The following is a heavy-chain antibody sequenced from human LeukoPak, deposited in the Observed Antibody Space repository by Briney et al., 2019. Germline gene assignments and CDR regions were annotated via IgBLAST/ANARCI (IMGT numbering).Heavy chain of an antibody. V-gene: IGHV3-30*18. Sequence: GRSLRLSCAASGFTFSSYGMHWVRQAPGKGLEWVAVISYDGSNKYYADSVKGRFTISRDNSKNTLYLQMNSLRAEDTAVYYCAKDWEQLIDLTYYFDYWGQGTLVTVSS. CDR3: AKDWEQLIDLTYYFDY. CDR2: ISYDGSNK. CDR1: GFTFSSYG. D-gene: IGHD6-13*01. J-gene: IGHJ4*02.